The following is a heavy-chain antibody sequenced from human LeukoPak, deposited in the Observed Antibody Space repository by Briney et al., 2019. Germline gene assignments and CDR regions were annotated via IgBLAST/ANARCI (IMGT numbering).Heavy chain of an antibody. D-gene: IGHD3-3*01. V-gene: IGHV4-39*01. CDR3: ARSYDFWSGKTTFDL. CDR1: GGSISSSSYY. J-gene: IGHJ5*02. CDR2: IYYSGST. Sequence: PSETLSLTCTVSGGSISSSSYYWGWIRQPPGKGLEWIGSIYYSGSTYYNPSLKSRVTISVDTSKNQFSLKLSSVTAADTAVYYCARSYDFWSGKTTFDLWGQGTLVTVSS.